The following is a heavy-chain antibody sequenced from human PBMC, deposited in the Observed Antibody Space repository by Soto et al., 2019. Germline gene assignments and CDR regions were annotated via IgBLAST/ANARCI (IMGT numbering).Heavy chain of an antibody. D-gene: IGHD3-10*01. CDR2: INTYNGDT. CDR3: ARDGSGKWCDY. J-gene: IGHJ4*02. V-gene: IGHV1-18*01. Sequence: ASVKVSCKASGYSFTSYGITWVRQAPGQGLEWVAWINTYNGDTDYAQKLQDRVTMTTDTSTSTAYMELTSLRSDDTAVYYCARDGSGKWCDYWGQGTLVTVSS. CDR1: GYSFTSYG.